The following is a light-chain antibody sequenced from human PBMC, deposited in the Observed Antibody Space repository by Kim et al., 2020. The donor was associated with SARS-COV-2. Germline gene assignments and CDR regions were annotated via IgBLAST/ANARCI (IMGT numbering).Light chain of an antibody. J-gene: IGLJ3*02. CDR3: ETWDTNTRV. V-gene: IGLV4-60*03. CDR2: LEGSGSY. Sequence: SVKPTCTLGSGDSSHIIAWHQQQPGKAPRYLMKLEGSGSYNKGSGVPARLSGSSSGADRFLTISNLQSEDEADYYCETWDTNTRVFGGGTKLTVL. CDR1: SGDSSHI.